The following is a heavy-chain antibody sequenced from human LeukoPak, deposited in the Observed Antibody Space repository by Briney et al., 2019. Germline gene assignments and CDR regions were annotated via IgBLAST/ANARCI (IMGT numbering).Heavy chain of an antibody. V-gene: IGHV3-23*01. CDR2: ISGSGGST. CDR1: GFTFSSYA. CDR3: AKDPLYSSSWYDTYYFDY. J-gene: IGHJ4*02. Sequence: GGSLRLSCAASGFTFSSYAMSWVRQAPGKGLEWVSAISGSGGSTYYADSVKGRFTISRDNSKNTLYLQMNSLRAEDTAVYYCAKDPLYSSSWYDTYYFDYWGQGTLVTVSS. D-gene: IGHD6-13*01.